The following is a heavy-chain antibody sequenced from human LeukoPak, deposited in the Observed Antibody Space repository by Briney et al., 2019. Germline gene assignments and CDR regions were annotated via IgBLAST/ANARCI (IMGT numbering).Heavy chain of an antibody. D-gene: IGHD3-3*01. CDR2: INPNSGGT. V-gene: IGHV1-2*02. Sequence: GASVKVSCKASGYTFTGYYMHWVRQAPGHGLEWMGWINPNSGGTNYAQKFQGRVTMTRDTSISTAYMELSRLRSDDTAVYYCARENHTILGGGFDPWGQGTLVTVSS. J-gene: IGHJ5*02. CDR3: ARENHTILGGGFDP. CDR1: GYTFTGYY.